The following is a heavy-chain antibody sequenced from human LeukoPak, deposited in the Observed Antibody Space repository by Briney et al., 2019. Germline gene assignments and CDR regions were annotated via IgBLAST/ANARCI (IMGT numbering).Heavy chain of an antibody. Sequence: SETLSLTCTVSGGSISSYYWSWIRQPPGKGLEWIGSISHSGTTYYNPSLKSRITISHGTSKNQFSLKVNSVTAADTASYYCTREEGGTTVDYWGQGTLVTVSS. CDR3: TREEGGTTVDY. V-gene: IGHV4-38-2*02. CDR1: GGSISSYY. J-gene: IGHJ4*02. D-gene: IGHD1-1*01. CDR2: ISHSGTT.